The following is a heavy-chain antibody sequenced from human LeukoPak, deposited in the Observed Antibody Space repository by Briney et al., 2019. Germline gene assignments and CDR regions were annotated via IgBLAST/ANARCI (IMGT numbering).Heavy chain of an antibody. CDR2: ISYDVGKK. CDR3: AKDDYYDTSGYRD. Sequence: GGSLRLSCAASGFTFSSYGMHWVRQAPGKGLEWTAVISYDVGKKYYADSVKGRFTISRDDSKNTLYLQMNSVRAEDTAVYYCAKDDYYDTSGYRDWGQGTLVTVSS. V-gene: IGHV3-30*18. CDR1: GFTFSSYG. J-gene: IGHJ4*02. D-gene: IGHD3-22*01.